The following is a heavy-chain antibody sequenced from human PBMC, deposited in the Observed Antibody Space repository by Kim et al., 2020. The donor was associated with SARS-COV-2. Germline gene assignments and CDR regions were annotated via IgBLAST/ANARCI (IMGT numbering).Heavy chain of an antibody. V-gene: IGHV4-34*01. CDR3: ARGIRKITMIVVVITSESVYFDY. CDR1: GGSFSDYY. CDR2: INHSGST. D-gene: IGHD3-22*01. Sequence: SETLSLTCAVYGGSFSDYYWSWIRQPPGKGLEWIGEINHSGSTSYNASLKSRVTISVDTSKNQFSLKLNSVTAAYTAVYYCARGIRKITMIVVVITSESVYFDYWGQGTLVTVSS. J-gene: IGHJ4*02.